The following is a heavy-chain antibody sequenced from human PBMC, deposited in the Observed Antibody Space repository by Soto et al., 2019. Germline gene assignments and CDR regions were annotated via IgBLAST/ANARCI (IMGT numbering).Heavy chain of an antibody. J-gene: IGHJ4*02. CDR2: ISSGST. CDR3: ARGPYSRGVGATNPSH. D-gene: IGHD1-26*01. CDR1: CGSSSGSY. V-gene: IGHV4-34*01. Sequence: KSSETLSLTCAFYCGSSSGSYWTWIRQSPEKGLEWIGEISSGSTNYNPSLKSRVTISADTSKNQFSLKLTSVTAADTAVYYSARGPYSRGVGATNPSHWGRGTLVTVSS.